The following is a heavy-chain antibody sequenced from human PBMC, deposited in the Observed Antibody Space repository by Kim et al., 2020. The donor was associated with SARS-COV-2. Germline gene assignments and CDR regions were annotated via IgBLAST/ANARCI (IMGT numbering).Heavy chain of an antibody. CDR2: FWPGDSES. Sequence: GESLKISCEASGYTVTNYWIAWVRQMPGKGLQWMGIFWPGDSESRYSPSFQGHVTISGDRAINTVYLQLNSLKASDTGMYYCVRRGDYFDNCGHGTLVTV. D-gene: IGHD3-10*01. CDR1: GYTVTNYW. J-gene: IGHJ4*01. CDR3: VRRGDYFDN. V-gene: IGHV5-51*01.